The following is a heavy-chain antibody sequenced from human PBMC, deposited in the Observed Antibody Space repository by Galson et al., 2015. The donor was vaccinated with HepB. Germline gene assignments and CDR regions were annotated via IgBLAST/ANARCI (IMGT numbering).Heavy chain of an antibody. V-gene: IGHV3-11*01. Sequence: SLRLSCAASGFTFNDFYMGWVRQAPGKGLEWVAYISRTRNIIESTDSVKGRLTISRDNTKNSLYLQMNSLRAEDTALYFCERVLLLEELTYFFFASWRLGPVVPVTS. CDR1: GFTFNDFY. D-gene: IGHD3-16*01. CDR3: ERVLLLEELTYFFFAS. CDR2: ISRTRNII. J-gene: IGHJ5*01.